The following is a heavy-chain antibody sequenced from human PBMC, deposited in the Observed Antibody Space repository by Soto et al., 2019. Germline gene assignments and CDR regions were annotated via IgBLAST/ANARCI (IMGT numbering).Heavy chain of an antibody. CDR2: ISRSGNTM. J-gene: IGHJ3*02. CDR1: GFTSWNYD. CDR3: AREGRSSTSCNTGCAFDI. Sequence: GGSLRLSCAASGFTSWNYDMSWIRQSPGKGLEWVSYISRSGNTMYYGDYVKGRFTISRDNAENSVFLQMISLRAEDTAVYYCAREGRSSTSCNTGCAFDIWGQGTMVTVSS. V-gene: IGHV3-11*01. D-gene: IGHD2-2*02.